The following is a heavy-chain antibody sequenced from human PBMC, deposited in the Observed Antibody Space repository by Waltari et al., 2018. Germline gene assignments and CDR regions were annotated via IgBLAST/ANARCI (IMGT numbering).Heavy chain of an antibody. J-gene: IGHJ4*02. V-gene: IGHV3-48*01. CDR2: ISSSSSTI. Sequence: EVQLVESGGGLVQPGGSLRLSCAASGFTFSSYSMNWVRQAPGKGLEWVSYISSSSSTIYYADSVKGRFTISRDNAKNSLYLQMNSLRAEDTAVYYCARDPDYGGNSDYFDYWGQGTLVTVSS. CDR3: ARDPDYGGNSDYFDY. CDR1: GFTFSSYS. D-gene: IGHD4-17*01.